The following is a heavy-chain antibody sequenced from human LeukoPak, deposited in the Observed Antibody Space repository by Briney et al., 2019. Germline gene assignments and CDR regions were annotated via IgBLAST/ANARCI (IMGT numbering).Heavy chain of an antibody. D-gene: IGHD2-15*01. CDR3: ARETLGGYCSGGSCYSPRHFDY. V-gene: IGHV3-64*01. CDR1: GFTFSNYP. CDR2: ISSNGGST. J-gene: IGHJ4*02. Sequence: GGSLRLSCAASGFTFSNYPMHWVRQAPGKGLEYVSTISSNGGSTFYANSVKGRFTISRDNSKNTLYLQMCSLRPEDMAVYYCARETLGGYCSGGSCYSPRHFDYWGQGTLVTVSS.